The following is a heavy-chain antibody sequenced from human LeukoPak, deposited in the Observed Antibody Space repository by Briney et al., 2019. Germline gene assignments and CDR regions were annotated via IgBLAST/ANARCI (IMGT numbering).Heavy chain of an antibody. CDR2: INHSGST. J-gene: IGHJ5*02. Sequence: SETLSLTCAVYGGSFSGYYWSWFRQPPGKGLEWIGEINHSGSTNYNPSLKSRVTISVDTSKNQFSLKLSSVTAAATAVYYCARSISLRVWSGYSNWFDPWGQGTLVTVSS. V-gene: IGHV4-34*01. CDR1: GGSFSGYY. D-gene: IGHD3-3*01. CDR3: ARSISLRVWSGYSNWFDP.